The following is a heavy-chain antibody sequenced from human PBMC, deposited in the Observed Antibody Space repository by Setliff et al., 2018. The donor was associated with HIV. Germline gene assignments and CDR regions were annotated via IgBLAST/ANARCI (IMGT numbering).Heavy chain of an antibody. CDR3: ASRGGIEGHIVVVTAANWFDP. V-gene: IGHV4-59*12. D-gene: IGHD2-21*02. CDR2: IYSSGTT. CDR1: GDSINGYY. J-gene: IGHJ5*02. Sequence: SETLSLTCTVSGDSINGYYWSWFRQPPGRGLEWIGYIYSSGTTKYNPSLKSRVTILVDTSKNQFSLKLSSVTAADTAVYYCASRGGIEGHIVVVTAANWFDPWGQGTLVTSPQ.